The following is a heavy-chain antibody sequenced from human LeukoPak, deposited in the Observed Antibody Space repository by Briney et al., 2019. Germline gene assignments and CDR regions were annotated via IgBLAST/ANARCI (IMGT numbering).Heavy chain of an antibody. J-gene: IGHJ4*02. Sequence: GGSLRLSCAASGFTLDSYWMTWVRQAPGKGLEWVANIRKDGSRESYVDSVKGRFTVSRDNSKNTLYLQMNSLRAEDTAVYYCATLTFYIDSWGQGALVAVSS. V-gene: IGHV3-7*01. CDR2: IRKDGSRE. CDR3: ATLTFYIDS. CDR1: GFTLDSYW. D-gene: IGHD3-16*01.